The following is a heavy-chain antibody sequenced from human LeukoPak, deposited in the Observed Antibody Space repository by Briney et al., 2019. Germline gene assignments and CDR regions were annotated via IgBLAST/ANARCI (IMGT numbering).Heavy chain of an antibody. D-gene: IGHD2-2*01. V-gene: IGHV5-51*01. J-gene: IGHJ4*02. CDR2: IYPGDSDT. Sequence: GESLKISCKGSGYSFISYWIGWVRQMPGKGLEYMGIIYPGDSDTRYSPSFQGQVTISADKSISTAYLQWSSLKASDTAMYYCARPGYCSSTSCSWADYWGQGTLVTVSS. CDR1: GYSFISYW. CDR3: ARPGYCSSTSCSWADY.